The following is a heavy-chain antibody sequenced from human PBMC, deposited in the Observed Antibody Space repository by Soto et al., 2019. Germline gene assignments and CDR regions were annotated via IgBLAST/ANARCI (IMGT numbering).Heavy chain of an antibody. CDR2: ISGSGGST. CDR3: AKDGRGYSGYVHQFGY. D-gene: IGHD5-12*01. Sequence: EVQLLESGGGLVQPGGSLRLSCAASGFTFSSYAMSWVRQAPGKGLEWVSAISGSGGSTYYADSVKGRFTISRDNSKNTLYLQMNSLRAEDTAVYYCAKDGRGYSGYVHQFGYWGQGTLVTVS. CDR1: GFTFSSYA. J-gene: IGHJ4*02. V-gene: IGHV3-23*01.